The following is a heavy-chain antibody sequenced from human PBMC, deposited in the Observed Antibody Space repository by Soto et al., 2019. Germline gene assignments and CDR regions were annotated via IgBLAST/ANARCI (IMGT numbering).Heavy chain of an antibody. D-gene: IGHD2-2*01. CDR1: GGSFSGYY. CDR3: ARAVKVVVVPAPRAPYYYMDV. CDR2: INHSGST. V-gene: IGHV4-34*01. J-gene: IGHJ6*03. Sequence: ETLSLTCAVYGGSFSGYYWSWIRQPPGKGLEWIGEINHSGSTNYNPSLKSRVTISVDTSKNQFSLKLSSVTAADTAVYYCARAVKVVVVPAPRAPYYYMDVWGKGTTVTVSS.